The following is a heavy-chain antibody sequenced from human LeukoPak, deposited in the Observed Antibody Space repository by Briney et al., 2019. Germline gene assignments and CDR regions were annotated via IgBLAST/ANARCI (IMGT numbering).Heavy chain of an antibody. CDR3: ARAVVVPAADYYYYGMDV. Sequence: PSETLSLTCTVSGGSISSYYWSWIRQPPGKGLEWIGYIYYSGSTNYNPSLKSRVTISVDTSKNQFSLKLSSVTAADTAVYYCARAVVVPAADYYYYGMDVWGQGTTVTVSS. CDR1: GGSISSYY. J-gene: IGHJ6*02. D-gene: IGHD2-2*01. V-gene: IGHV4-59*12. CDR2: IYYSGST.